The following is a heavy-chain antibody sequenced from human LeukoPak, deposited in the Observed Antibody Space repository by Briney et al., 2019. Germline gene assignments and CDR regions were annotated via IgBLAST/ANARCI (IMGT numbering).Heavy chain of an antibody. CDR1: GYTFSSYY. D-gene: IGHD2-15*01. J-gene: IGHJ4*02. CDR2: IDPSCGDT. V-gene: IGHV1-46*03. CDR3: ARAAGVVVAATHFDC. Sequence: GASVKVSCKTSGYTFSSYYLEWVRQAPGQGLEWMGIIDPSCGDTSYAQKFQGRVTMTRDTSTSTIYMELSSLRSEDTAVYYCARAAGVVVAATHFDCWGQGTLVTVSS.